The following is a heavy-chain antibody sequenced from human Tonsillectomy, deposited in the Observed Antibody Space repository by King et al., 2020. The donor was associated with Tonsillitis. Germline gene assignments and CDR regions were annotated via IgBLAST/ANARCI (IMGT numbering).Heavy chain of an antibody. J-gene: IGHJ6*02. CDR1: GYTLTELS. CDR3: ATDLLLELPHISYYYGMDV. CDR2: FDPEDGET. Sequence: QLVQSGAEVKKPGASVKVSCKVSGYTLTELSMHWVRQAPGKGLEWMGGFDPEDGETIYAQKFQGRVTMTEDTSTDTAYMELSSLRSEDTAVYYCATDLLLELPHISYYYGMDVWGQGTTVTVSS. D-gene: IGHD1-26*01. V-gene: IGHV1-24*01.